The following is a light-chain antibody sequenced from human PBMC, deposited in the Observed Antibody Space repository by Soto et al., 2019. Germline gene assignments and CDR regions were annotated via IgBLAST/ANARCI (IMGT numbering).Light chain of an antibody. V-gene: IGLV2-14*01. CDR2: DVS. CDR1: SSDVGGYNY. Sequence: QSALTQPASVSGSPGQSITISCTGTSSDVGGYNYVSWYQQHPGKAPKLMIYDVSNRPSGVSNRFSGSKSGNTACLTISGLQAEEEADYYCSSYTRSSTLVFGGGTKVTVL. CDR3: SSYTRSSTLV. J-gene: IGLJ2*01.